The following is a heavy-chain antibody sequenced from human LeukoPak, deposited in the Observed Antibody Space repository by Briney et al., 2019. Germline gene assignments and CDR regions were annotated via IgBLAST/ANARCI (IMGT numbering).Heavy chain of an antibody. J-gene: IGHJ6*02. V-gene: IGHV3-30-3*01. Sequence: PGGSLRLSCAASGFTFSSYAMHWVRQAPGKGLEWVAVISYDGSNKYYADSVKGRFTISRDSSKNTLYLQMNSLRAEDTAVYYCARASYSSSSHHPYYYYYGMDVWGQGTTVTVSS. D-gene: IGHD6-6*01. CDR2: ISYDGSNK. CDR3: ARASYSSSSHHPYYYYYGMDV. CDR1: GFTFSSYA.